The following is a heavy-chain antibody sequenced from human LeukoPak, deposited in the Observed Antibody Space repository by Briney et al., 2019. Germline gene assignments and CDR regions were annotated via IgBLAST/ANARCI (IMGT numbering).Heavy chain of an antibody. D-gene: IGHD3-22*01. J-gene: IGHJ4*02. CDR3: AKALYYSDSSNYYPYYFDY. CDR2: IRYDGSNK. Sequence: GGSLRLSCAASGFTFSSYDIHWVRQAPGKGLEWVAFIRYDGSNKYYADSVRGRFTISRDNSKNTLYLQMNSLRAEDTAVYYCAKALYYSDSSNYYPYYFDYWGQGTLVTVSS. V-gene: IGHV3-30*02. CDR1: GFTFSSYD.